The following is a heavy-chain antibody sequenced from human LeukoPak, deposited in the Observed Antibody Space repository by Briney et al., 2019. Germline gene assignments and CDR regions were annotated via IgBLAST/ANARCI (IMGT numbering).Heavy chain of an antibody. CDR2: IYNSGTT. Sequence: SQTLSLTCTVSGGSISRGSYYWNWIRQPAGKGLEWIGRIYNSGTTNYSPSLQSRVTISLDTSKNQFSLKLSSVNAADTAVYFCARGPYSYDSSGAFDIWGQGTMVTVSS. CDR3: ARGPYSYDSSGAFDI. V-gene: IGHV4-61*02. D-gene: IGHD3-22*01. CDR1: GGSISRGSYY. J-gene: IGHJ3*02.